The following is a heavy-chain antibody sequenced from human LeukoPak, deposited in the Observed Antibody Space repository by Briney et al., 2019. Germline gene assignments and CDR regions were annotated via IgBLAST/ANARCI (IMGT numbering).Heavy chain of an antibody. CDR1: GYTFTNYY. J-gene: IGHJ5*02. V-gene: IGHV1-46*01. Sequence: ASVKVSCKASGYTFTNYYMHWVRQAPGQGLEWMGIINPSGGTTTYAQKFQGRATMTRDMSTSTVYMELSSLRSEDTAVYYCAREIIGGRWFDPWGQGTLVTVSS. CDR3: AREIIGGRWFDP. CDR2: INPSGGTT. D-gene: IGHD3-16*01.